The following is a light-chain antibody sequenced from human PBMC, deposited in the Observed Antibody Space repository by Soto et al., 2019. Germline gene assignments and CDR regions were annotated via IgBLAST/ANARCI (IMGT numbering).Light chain of an antibody. Sequence: EIVLTQSPGTLSLSPGERATLSCRASQSVTSTSLAWYQQKPGQAPRLLIYGASSRATGIPDRFSGSGSATAFTLTISRLEPEDFAVYYCQQYGSSSWTFGQGTKVEIK. CDR3: QQYGSSSWT. CDR2: GAS. V-gene: IGKV3-20*01. CDR1: QSVTSTS. J-gene: IGKJ1*01.